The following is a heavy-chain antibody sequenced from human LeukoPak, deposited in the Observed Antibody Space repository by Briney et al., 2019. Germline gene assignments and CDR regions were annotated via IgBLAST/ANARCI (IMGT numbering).Heavy chain of an antibody. Sequence: GGSLRLSCAASGFTFSSYGMHWVRQAPGKGLEWVAFIRYDGSNKYYADSVKGRFTISRDNSKNTLYLQMNSLRAEDTAVYYCAKVMEYYDSSGYLDYWGQGTLVTVSS. J-gene: IGHJ4*02. V-gene: IGHV3-30*02. D-gene: IGHD3-22*01. CDR2: IRYDGSNK. CDR3: AKVMEYYDSSGYLDY. CDR1: GFTFSSYG.